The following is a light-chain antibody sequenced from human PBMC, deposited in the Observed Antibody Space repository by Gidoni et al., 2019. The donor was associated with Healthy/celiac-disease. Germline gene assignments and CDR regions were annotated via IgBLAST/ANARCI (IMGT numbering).Light chain of an antibody. Sequence: ALRMTQSPSSLSASTGDRVTITCRASQGISSYLAWYQQKPGKAPKLLIYAASNLQSGVPSRFSGSGSGTDFTLTISCLQSEDCATYYCQQYYSYPPVFGGGTKVEIK. CDR1: QGISSY. CDR3: QQYYSYPPV. J-gene: IGKJ4*01. CDR2: AAS. V-gene: IGKV1-8*01.